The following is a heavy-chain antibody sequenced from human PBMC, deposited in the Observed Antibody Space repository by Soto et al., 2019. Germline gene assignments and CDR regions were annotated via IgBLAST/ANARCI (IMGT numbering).Heavy chain of an antibody. D-gene: IGHD1-26*01. V-gene: IGHV1-3*01. J-gene: IGHJ4*02. CDR1: GYTFTSYA. CDR2: INAGNGNT. Sequence: QVQLVQSGAEVKKPGASVKVSCKASGYTFTSYAMHWVRQAPGQRLEWMGWINAGNGNTKYSQKFQGRVPITRDTSMRXXYMERSSLRSEDTAVYYCARDPVARWGGSYGMCDYWGQGTLVTVSS. CDR3: ARDPVARWGGSYGMCDY.